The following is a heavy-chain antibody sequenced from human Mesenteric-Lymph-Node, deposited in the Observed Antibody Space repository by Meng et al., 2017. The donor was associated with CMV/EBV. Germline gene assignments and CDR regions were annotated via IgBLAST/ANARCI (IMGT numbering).Heavy chain of an antibody. CDR1: GGSVSSDSYY. V-gene: IGHV4-61*01. J-gene: IGHJ4*02. CDR3: ARETWRGAFFDC. D-gene: IGHD1-26*01. Sequence: CTVSGGSVSSDSYYWSWNRQPPGKGLEWIGYIYYSGSTKYNPSLESRVTVSLDTSNNRFSLQLSSLTAADTAVYYCARETWRGAFFDCWGQGTLVTVSS. CDR2: IYYSGST.